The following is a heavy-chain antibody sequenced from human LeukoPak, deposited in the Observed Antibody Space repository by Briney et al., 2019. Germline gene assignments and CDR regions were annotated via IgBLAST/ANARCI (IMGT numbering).Heavy chain of an antibody. CDR3: AKDPRQWLVRPGFCDY. CDR2: ISGGSTYI. D-gene: IGHD6-19*01. J-gene: IGHJ4*02. Sequence: KAGGSLRLSCAASGFIFTNYNLNWVRQAPGKGLEWISSISGGSTYIYYADSVRGRFTISRDNAKNSLYLQMNSLRAEDTAVYYCAKDPRQWLVRPGFCDYWGQGTLVTVSS. V-gene: IGHV3-21*01. CDR1: GFIFTNYN.